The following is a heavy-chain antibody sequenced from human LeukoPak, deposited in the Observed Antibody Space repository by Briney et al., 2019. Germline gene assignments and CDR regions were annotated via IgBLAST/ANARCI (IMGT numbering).Heavy chain of an antibody. CDR2: IYYSGST. CDR3: ARLGYYDFWSGRDDAFDI. V-gene: IGHV4-39*07. J-gene: IGHJ3*02. CDR1: GGSISSSSYY. Sequence: SETLPLTCTVSGGSISSSSYYWGWIRQPPGKGLEWIGSIYYSGSTYYNPSLKSRVTMSVDTSKNQFSLKLSSVTAADTAVYYCARLGYYDFWSGRDDAFDIWGQGTMVTVSS. D-gene: IGHD3-3*01.